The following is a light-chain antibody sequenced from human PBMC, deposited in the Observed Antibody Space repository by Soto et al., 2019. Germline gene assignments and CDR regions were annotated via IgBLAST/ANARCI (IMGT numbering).Light chain of an antibody. Sequence: DIVMTQFPDSLAVSLGERATINCKSSQSVLYSSNNKNYLAWYQQKPGQPPKLLIYWASTRESGVPDRFSGSGSGTDFTLTISSLQAEDVAVYYCQQYYSIPLTFGGGTKVEIK. CDR1: QSVLYSSNNKNY. J-gene: IGKJ4*01. CDR3: QQYYSIPLT. CDR2: WAS. V-gene: IGKV4-1*01.